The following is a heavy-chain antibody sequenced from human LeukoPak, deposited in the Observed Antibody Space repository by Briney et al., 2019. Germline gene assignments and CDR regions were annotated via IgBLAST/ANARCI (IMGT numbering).Heavy chain of an antibody. CDR2: VYSGGLT. CDR3: VRDRWPGLGDF. J-gene: IGHJ6*02. CDR1: GFIVSENY. Sequence: GGSLRLSCAASGFIVSENYMSWVRQAPGKGLEWVSTVYSGGLTFYADPVKGRFTTSRDNSKNTLYLQMSILRAEDTAVYYCVRDRWPGLGDFWGQGTTVTVSS. D-gene: IGHD3/OR15-3a*01. V-gene: IGHV3-66*01.